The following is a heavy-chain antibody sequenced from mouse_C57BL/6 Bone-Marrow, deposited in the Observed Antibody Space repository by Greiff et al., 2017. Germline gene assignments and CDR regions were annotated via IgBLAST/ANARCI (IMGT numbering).Heavy chain of an antibody. CDR2: IYPGDGDT. J-gene: IGHJ4*01. CDR3: ARAFYYGSSDYDAMDY. V-gene: IGHV1-82*01. Sequence: QVQLKQSGPELVKPGASVKISCKASGYAFSSSWMNRVKQRPGKGLEWIGRIYPGDGDTNYNGKFKGKATLTADKSSSTAYMQLSCLTSEDSAVYFCARAFYYGSSDYDAMDYWGQGTSVTVSS. CDR1: GYAFSSSW. D-gene: IGHD1-1*01.